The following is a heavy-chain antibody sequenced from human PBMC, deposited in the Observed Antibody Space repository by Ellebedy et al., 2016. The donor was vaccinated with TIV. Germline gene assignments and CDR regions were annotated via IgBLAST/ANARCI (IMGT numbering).Heavy chain of an antibody. V-gene: IGHV3-33*01. CDR2: IWLDGSKT. D-gene: IGHD6-19*01. CDR1: GFTFRSYG. CDR3: ARDGGTAVAGAADS. J-gene: IGHJ4*02. Sequence: GESLKISCAASGFTFRSYGMYWVRQAPGKRLEWVANIWLDGSKTYYADSVKGRLTISKDNPKNTLYLQMNSLRADDTAVYHCARDGGTAVAGAADSWGQGTLVTVSS.